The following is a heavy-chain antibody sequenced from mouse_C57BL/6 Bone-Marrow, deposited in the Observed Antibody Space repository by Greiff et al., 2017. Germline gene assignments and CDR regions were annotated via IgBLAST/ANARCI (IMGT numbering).Heavy chain of an antibody. Sequence: LQESGPGLVKPSQSLFLTCSITGFPITSGYYWIWIRQSPGKPLEWMGYITHSGETFYNPSLPSPISITRETSKNQFFLQLNSVTTEDTAMYYCAGDRQGSSTTVVATDNLYFDVWGTGTTVTVSS. J-gene: IGHJ1*03. CDR2: ITHSGET. D-gene: IGHD1-1*01. CDR1: GFPITSGYY. V-gene: IGHV12-3*01. CDR3: AGDRQGSSTTVVATDNLYFDV.